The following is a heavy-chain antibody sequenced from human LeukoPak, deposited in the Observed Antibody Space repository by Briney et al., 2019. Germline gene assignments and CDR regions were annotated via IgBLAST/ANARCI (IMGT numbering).Heavy chain of an antibody. CDR1: GGTFSSYA. Sequence: GSSVKVSCKASGGTFSSYAISWVRQAPGQGLEWMGGIIPIFGTANYAQKFQGRVTITADESTSTAYMELSSLRSDDTAVYYCARDAMVVRPCDYWGQGTLVTVSS. J-gene: IGHJ4*02. CDR2: IIPIFGTA. CDR3: ARDAMVVRPCDY. D-gene: IGHD2-15*01. V-gene: IGHV1-69*01.